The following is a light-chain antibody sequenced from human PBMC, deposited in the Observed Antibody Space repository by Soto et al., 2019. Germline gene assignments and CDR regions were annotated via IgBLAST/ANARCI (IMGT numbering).Light chain of an antibody. Sequence: EIVMTQSPATLSVSPGERATPSCRASQSIATHLAWYQQKPGQTPRLLIYGASTRATGVPARFSGSGSGTEFTLTISSLQSEDFAVYYCQQYDTWPPHTFGQGTRLEIK. CDR3: QQYDTWPPHT. CDR1: QSIATH. J-gene: IGKJ2*01. CDR2: GAS. V-gene: IGKV3-15*01.